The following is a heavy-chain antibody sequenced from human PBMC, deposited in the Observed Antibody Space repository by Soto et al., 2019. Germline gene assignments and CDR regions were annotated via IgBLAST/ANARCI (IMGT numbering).Heavy chain of an antibody. J-gene: IGHJ6*03. V-gene: IGHV4-59*01. D-gene: IGHD4-17*01. Sequence: TLEILSLTCTVSGGSIISYYWSWIRQPPGKGLEWIGYIYYSGSTNYNPSLKSRVTISVDTSKNQFSLKLSSVTAADTAVYYCAREATVTTSRYYYYMDVWGKGTTVTVSS. CDR1: GGSIISYY. CDR2: IYYSGST. CDR3: AREATVTTSRYYYYMDV.